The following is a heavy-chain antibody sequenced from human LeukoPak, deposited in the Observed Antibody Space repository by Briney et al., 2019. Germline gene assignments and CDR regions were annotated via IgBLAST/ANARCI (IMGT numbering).Heavy chain of an antibody. J-gene: IGHJ4*02. CDR2: IYPGDSVI. D-gene: IGHD3-22*01. V-gene: IGHV5-51*01. Sequence: GESLKISCKGSGYSFTNSWIGWVRQMPGKGLEWMGIIYPGDSVIRYSPSFQGQVTISADRSVSTAYLQWSSLKASDTAMYYCAHYDSRDYYLDYWGQGTLVTVSS. CDR3: AHYDSRDYYLDY. CDR1: GYSFTNSW.